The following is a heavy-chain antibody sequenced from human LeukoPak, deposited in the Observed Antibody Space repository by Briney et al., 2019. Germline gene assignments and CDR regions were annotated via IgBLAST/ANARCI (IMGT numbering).Heavy chain of an antibody. CDR2: IRYDGSNK. CDR3: AKSWWASLWFGVLYLDY. J-gene: IGHJ4*02. CDR1: GFTFSSYG. V-gene: IGHV3-30*02. D-gene: IGHD3-10*01. Sequence: GGSLRLSCAASGFTFSSYGMHWVRQAPGKGLEWVAFIRYDGSNKYYADSVKGRFTISRDNSKNTLYLQMNSLRAEDTAVYYCAKSWWASLWFGVLYLDYWGQGTLVTVSS.